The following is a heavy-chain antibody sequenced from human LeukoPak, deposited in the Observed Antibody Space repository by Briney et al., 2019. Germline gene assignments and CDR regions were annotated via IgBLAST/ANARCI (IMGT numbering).Heavy chain of an antibody. CDR2: INPSGGST. V-gene: IGHV1-46*01. Sequence: ASVKVSCKASGYTLTSYYMHWVRQAPGQGLEWMGIINPSGGSTSYAQKFQGRVTMTRDTSTCTVYMELSSLRSEDTAVYYCARPLQRDAYSKETDDAFDIWGQGTMVTVSS. D-gene: IGHD4-11*01. CDR3: ARPLQRDAYSKETDDAFDI. J-gene: IGHJ3*02. CDR1: GYTLTSYY.